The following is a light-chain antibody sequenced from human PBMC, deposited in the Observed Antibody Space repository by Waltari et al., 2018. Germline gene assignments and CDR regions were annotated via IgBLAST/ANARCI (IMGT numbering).Light chain of an antibody. CDR3: QQYGSSPRMYT. J-gene: IGKJ2*01. V-gene: IGKV3-20*01. CDR2: GAS. Sequence: EIVLTQSPGPLSLSPGERATRSCRASQSVSSSYLAWYQQKPGQAPRLLIYGASSRATGIPDRFSGSGSGTDFTLTISRLEPEDFAVYYCQQYGSSPRMYTFGQGTKLEI. CDR1: QSVSSSY.